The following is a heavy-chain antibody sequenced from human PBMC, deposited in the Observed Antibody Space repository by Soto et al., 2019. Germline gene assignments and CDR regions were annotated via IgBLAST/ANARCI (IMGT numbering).Heavy chain of an antibody. D-gene: IGHD2-2*01. V-gene: IGHV4-59*12. Sequence: SETLSLTCTVSGGSISSYYWSWIRQPPGKGLEWIGYIYYSGSTNYNPSLKSRVTISVDTSKNQFSLKLSSVTAADTAVYYCTRERPDGTRLDPWGQGTLVTVSS. J-gene: IGHJ5*02. CDR3: TRERPDGTRLDP. CDR1: GGSISSYY. CDR2: IYYSGST.